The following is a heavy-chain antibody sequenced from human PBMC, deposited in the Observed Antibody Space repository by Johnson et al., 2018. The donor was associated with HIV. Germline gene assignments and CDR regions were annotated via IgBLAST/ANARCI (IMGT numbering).Heavy chain of an antibody. CDR2: IYSGGST. CDR3: AREVAGDYGDSPGAFDI. J-gene: IGHJ3*02. Sequence: VQLVESGGGLIQPGGSLRLSCEASGFTVRSNYISWVRQAPGKGLEWVSVIYSGGSTYYADSVKGRFTISRDNSKNTLYLQMNSLRAEDTAVYYCAREVAGDYGDSPGAFDIWGQGTMVTVSS. V-gene: IGHV3-53*01. D-gene: IGHD4-17*01. CDR1: GFTVRSNY.